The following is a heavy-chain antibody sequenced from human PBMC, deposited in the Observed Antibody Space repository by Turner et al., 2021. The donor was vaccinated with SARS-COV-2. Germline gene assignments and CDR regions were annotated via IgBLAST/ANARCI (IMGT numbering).Heavy chain of an antibody. J-gene: IGHJ4*02. Sequence: QLQLQESVPGLVKPSVTLSLPSTVSGGSISSRSYYWGWIRQPPGKGLELIGTVYYGGSTYDNPSLKSRVTISVDTSKNQFSLKLSYVTAADTAVYYCARLPYYYDSSGPIDYWGQGTLVTVSS. CDR1: GGSISSRSYY. CDR2: VYYGGST. V-gene: IGHV4-39*01. CDR3: ARLPYYYDSSGPIDY. D-gene: IGHD3-22*01.